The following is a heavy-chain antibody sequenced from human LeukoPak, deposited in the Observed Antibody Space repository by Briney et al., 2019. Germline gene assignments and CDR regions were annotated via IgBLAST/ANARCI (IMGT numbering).Heavy chain of an antibody. Sequence: SETLSLTCTVSGGSMSGFFWTWIRQPPGRELEWIGSIYYSGSSTKYNPSLKSRVTISVDTSKSQFSLTLNSATAADTAVYYCARTSRHFYGSGTNLTPWPAGMDIWGQGTTVTVSS. CDR3: ARTSRHFYGSGTNLTPWPAGMDI. CDR1: GGSMSGFF. V-gene: IGHV4-59*01. J-gene: IGHJ6*02. CDR2: IYYSGSST. D-gene: IGHD3-10*01.